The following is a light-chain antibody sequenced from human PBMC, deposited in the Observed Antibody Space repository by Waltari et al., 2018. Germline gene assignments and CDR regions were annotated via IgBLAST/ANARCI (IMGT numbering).Light chain of an antibody. Sequence: QSALTQPPSASGSPGQSVTISCTGTSSDVGGYNYVSWYQQHPGKAPKLMLFEVSKRPPGVPARFSVSKAGNTASLTVSGLQADDEAHYYCSSYAGSNNWVFGGGTKLTVL. V-gene: IGLV2-8*01. CDR1: SSDVGGYNY. CDR3: SSYAGSNNWV. CDR2: EVS. J-gene: IGLJ3*02.